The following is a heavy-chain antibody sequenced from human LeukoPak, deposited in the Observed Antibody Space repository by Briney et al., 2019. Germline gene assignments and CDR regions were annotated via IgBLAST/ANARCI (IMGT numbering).Heavy chain of an antibody. D-gene: IGHD3-22*01. CDR3: AKSRARREGSSGSIDY. Sequence: GGSLRLSCAASGFNFGDYAMSWVRQAPGKGLEWVSAIAGSGGSTYYADSVKGRLTISRDNSKNTLYLQLSSLRAEDTAVYYCAKSRARREGSSGSIDYWGQGTLVTVSS. CDR2: IAGSGGST. V-gene: IGHV3-23*01. J-gene: IGHJ4*02. CDR1: GFNFGDYA.